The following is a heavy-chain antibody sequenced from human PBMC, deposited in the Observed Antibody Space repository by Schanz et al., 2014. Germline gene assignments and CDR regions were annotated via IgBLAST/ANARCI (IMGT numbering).Heavy chain of an antibody. CDR2: INPSGGST. D-gene: IGHD6-13*01. CDR1: GYTFTSYY. J-gene: IGHJ4*02. CDR3: ARDGEAAAGCDY. Sequence: QVQLVQSGAEVKKPGASVKVSCKASGYTFTSYYMHWVRQAPGQGLEWMGIINPSGGSTSYVQKFQGRVTMTRDTSTSTVYMELSSLRSEDTAVYYCARDGEAAAGCDYWGQGTLVTVSS. V-gene: IGHV1-46*03.